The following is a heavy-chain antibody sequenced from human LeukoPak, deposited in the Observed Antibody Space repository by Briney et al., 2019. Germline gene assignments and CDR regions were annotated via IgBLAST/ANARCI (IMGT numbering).Heavy chain of an antibody. V-gene: IGHV3-23*01. J-gene: IGHJ6*03. CDR1: GFTFSSYA. D-gene: IGHD3-16*02. CDR3: AKQGELSLRYYYYYKDV. CDR2: ISGSGGST. Sequence: PGGSLRLSCAASGFTFSSYAMSWVRQAPGKGLEWVSAISGSGGSTYYADSVKGRFTISRDNSKNTLYLQMNSLRAEDTAVYYCAKQGELSLRYYYYYKDVWGKGTTVTVSS.